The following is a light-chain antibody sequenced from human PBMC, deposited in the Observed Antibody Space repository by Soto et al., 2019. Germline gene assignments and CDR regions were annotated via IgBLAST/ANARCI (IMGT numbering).Light chain of an antibody. CDR3: CSYAGSSTFFYV. J-gene: IGLJ1*01. CDR2: EVS. V-gene: IGLV2-23*02. Sequence: QSVLTQPASVSRSPGQSITIFCTGTSSDVGSYNLVSWYQQHPGKAPKLMIYEVSKRPSGVSNRFSGSKSGNTASLTISGLQAEDEADYYCCSYAGSSTFFYVFGTGTKVTVL. CDR1: SSDVGSYNL.